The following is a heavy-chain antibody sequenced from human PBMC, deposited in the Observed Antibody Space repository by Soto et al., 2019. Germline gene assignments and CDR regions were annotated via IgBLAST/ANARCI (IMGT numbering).Heavy chain of an antibody. CDR2: ISWNSGSI. D-gene: IGHD6-13*01. J-gene: IGHJ4*02. Sequence: EVQLVESGGGLVQPGRSLRLSCAASGFTFDDYAMHWVRQAPGKGLEWVSGISWNSGSIGYADSVKGRFTISRDNAKNSLYLQMNSLRAEDTALYYCAKGGGGGVAAAGTGYFDYWGQGTLVTVSS. V-gene: IGHV3-9*01. CDR3: AKGGGGGVAAAGTGYFDY. CDR1: GFTFDDYA.